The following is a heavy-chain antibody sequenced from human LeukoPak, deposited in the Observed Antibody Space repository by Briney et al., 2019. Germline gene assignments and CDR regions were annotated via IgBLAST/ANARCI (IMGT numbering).Heavy chain of an antibody. D-gene: IGHD6-19*01. CDR2: ISSSSSYI. CDR3: ARAVAGTGHD. Sequence: PGGSLRLSGAASGFTFSSYSMNWVRQAPGKGLEWVSSISSSSSYIYYADSVKGRFTISRDNAKNSLYLQMNSLRAEDTAVYYCARAVAGTGHDWGQGTLVTVSS. J-gene: IGHJ4*02. CDR1: GFTFSSYS. V-gene: IGHV3-21*04.